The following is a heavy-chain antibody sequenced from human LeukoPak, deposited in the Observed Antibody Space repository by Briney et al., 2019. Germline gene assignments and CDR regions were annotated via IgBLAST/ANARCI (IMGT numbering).Heavy chain of an antibody. J-gene: IGHJ3*02. CDR2: SDHSGST. Sequence: RSSQTLSLTCAVSGGSISSGGDSGSWIREPPGKGLEWIGYSDHSGSTYYNPSLKSRVAISVDRSKTQFSLKLSSVTAADTAVYYCARARFLRSGDAFDIWGQGTMVTVSS. V-gene: IGHV4-30-2*01. CDR1: GGSISSGGDS. D-gene: IGHD6-25*01. CDR3: ARARFLRSGDAFDI.